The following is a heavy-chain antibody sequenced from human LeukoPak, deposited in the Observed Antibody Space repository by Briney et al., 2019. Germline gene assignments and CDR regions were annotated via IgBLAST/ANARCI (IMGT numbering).Heavy chain of an antibody. J-gene: IGHJ4*02. CDR2: IKYDGSEK. D-gene: IGHD3-3*01. CDR1: GFSFSTHW. Sequence: GGSLRLSCAASGFSFSTHWISWVRLAPGKGPEWVANIKYDGSEKYYVDSVKGRFTISRDNAKTSLYLHMNSLRAEDTAVYYCASGFLDDFWSGHFWGQGTLVTVSS. CDR3: ASGFLDDFWSGHF. V-gene: IGHV3-7*01.